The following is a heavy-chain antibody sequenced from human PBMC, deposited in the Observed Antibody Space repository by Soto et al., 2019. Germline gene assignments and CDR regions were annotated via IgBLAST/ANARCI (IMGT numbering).Heavy chain of an antibody. CDR1: GFTFSSYG. J-gene: IGHJ3*02. CDR2: ISYDGSNK. Sequence: GGSLRLSCAASGFTFSSYGMHWVRQAPGKGLEWVAVISYDGSNKYYADSVKGRFTISRDNSKNTMYLQMNSLRAEDTAVYYCANLYDFWSGYLGARDAFDIWGQGTMVTVSS. V-gene: IGHV3-30*18. D-gene: IGHD3-3*01. CDR3: ANLYDFWSGYLGARDAFDI.